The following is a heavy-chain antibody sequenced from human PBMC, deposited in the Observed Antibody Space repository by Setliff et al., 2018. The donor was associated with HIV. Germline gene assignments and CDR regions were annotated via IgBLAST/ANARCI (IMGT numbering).Heavy chain of an antibody. J-gene: IGHJ5*02. CDR1: GDSASNSRYY. D-gene: IGHD3-22*01. CDR2: IHYDEKT. V-gene: IGHV4-39*01. Sequence: SETLSLTCTVSGDSASNSRYYWAWIRQPPGKGLEYIGSIHYDEKTYYNPSLKSRVTISIDTSKNQFSLNLTSVTAADTAVYYCASRIYYYDSNNFLREEGFDPWGQGTLVTVSS. CDR3: ASRIYYYDSNNFLREEGFDP.